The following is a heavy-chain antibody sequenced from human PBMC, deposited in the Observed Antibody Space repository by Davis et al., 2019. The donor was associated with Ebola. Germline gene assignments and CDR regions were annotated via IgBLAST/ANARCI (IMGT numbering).Heavy chain of an antibody. J-gene: IGHJ3*02. Sequence: GGSLRLSCAASGFTFSSYGMHWVRQAPGKGLEWVAVISYDGSNKYYADSVKGRFTISRDNAKNSLYLQMNSLRAEDTAVYYCAREEYYYDSSGYYCRAFDIWGQGTMVTVSS. V-gene: IGHV3-30*03. D-gene: IGHD3-22*01. CDR2: ISYDGSNK. CDR1: GFTFSSYG. CDR3: AREEYYYDSSGYYCRAFDI.